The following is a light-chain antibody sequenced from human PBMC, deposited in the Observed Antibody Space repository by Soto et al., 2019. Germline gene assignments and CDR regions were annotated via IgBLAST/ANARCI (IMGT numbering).Light chain of an antibody. CDR2: GAS. V-gene: IGKV3-20*01. J-gene: IGKJ4*01. Sequence: ESVLTQSPGTLSLSPGERDTFSCRASQSVTNNYLAWYQQKPGQAPRLLMYGASSRATGIPDRFSGSGSGTHFTLTISRLQPEDFAVYYCQRYGSSVTFGGGTKVEIK. CDR1: QSVTNNY. CDR3: QRYGSSVT.